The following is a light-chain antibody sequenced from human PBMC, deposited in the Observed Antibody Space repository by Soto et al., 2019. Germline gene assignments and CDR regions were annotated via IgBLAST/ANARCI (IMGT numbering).Light chain of an antibody. CDR2: DAS. Sequence: EIVFTQSPCTLSLSPGERATLSCRASQSVSSYLAWYQQKPGQAPRLLIYDASNRATGIPARFSGSGSGTDFTLTISSLEPEDFAVYYCQQRSNWPPSFGGGTKVDIK. V-gene: IGKV3-11*01. J-gene: IGKJ4*01. CDR3: QQRSNWPPS. CDR1: QSVSSY.